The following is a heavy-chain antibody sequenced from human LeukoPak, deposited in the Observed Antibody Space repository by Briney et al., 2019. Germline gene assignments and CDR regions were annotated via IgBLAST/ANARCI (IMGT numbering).Heavy chain of an antibody. V-gene: IGHV1-46*01. CDR2: INPSGGST. D-gene: IGHD3-22*01. J-gene: IGHJ4*02. CDR3: ATPGSIIVVVTRGGFDY. CDR1: GYTFTKYY. Sequence: GASVKVSCKASGYTFTKYYIHWVRQAPGQGLKWMGVINPSGGSTSYAQKFQGRVTMTEDTSTDTAYMEVSSLRSEDTAVYFCATPGSIIVVVTRGGFDYWGQGTLVTVSS.